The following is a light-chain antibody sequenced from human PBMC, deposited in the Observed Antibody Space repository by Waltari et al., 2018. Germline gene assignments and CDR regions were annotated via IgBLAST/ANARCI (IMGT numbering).Light chain of an antibody. Sequence: QSALTPPRSVSGSPGQSVPIPCTGTSYDVGGYHYVSWSQQYPGKAPKVMIYDVSKRPSGVTDRFSGSKSGNTASLTISGLQAEDEADYYCCSFAGTSWVFGGGTKVTVL. J-gene: IGLJ3*02. V-gene: IGLV2-11*01. CDR2: DVS. CDR1: SYDVGGYHY. CDR3: CSFAGTSWV.